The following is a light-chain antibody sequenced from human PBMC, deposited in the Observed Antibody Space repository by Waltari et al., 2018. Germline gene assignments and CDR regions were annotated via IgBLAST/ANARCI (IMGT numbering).Light chain of an antibody. CDR3: CSYVTGDTWV. CDR2: EFN. V-gene: IGLV2-23*02. Sequence: QSALTQPASVSGSPGQSITISCTGTSTDIGNYKFVSWYQHHPGKAPKLIIYEFNQRPSGISNRFSGSKSGNTAALTISGLQTEDEADYFCCSYVTGDTWVFGGGTKVAVL. CDR1: STDIGNYKF. J-gene: IGLJ3*02.